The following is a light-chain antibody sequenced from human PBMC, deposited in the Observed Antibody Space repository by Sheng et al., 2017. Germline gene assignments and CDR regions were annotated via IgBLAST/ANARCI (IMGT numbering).Light chain of an antibody. CDR3: QQYNNWPYT. CDR2: DAS. Sequence: EIVLTQSPGTLSLSPGERATLSCRASQSVSSSYIAWYQQRRGQAPRLLIHDASTRATGIPARFSASGSGTEFTLTISSLQSEDFAVYYCQQYNNWPYTFGQGTKLQIK. CDR1: QSVSSS. V-gene: IGKV3-15*01. J-gene: IGKJ2*01.